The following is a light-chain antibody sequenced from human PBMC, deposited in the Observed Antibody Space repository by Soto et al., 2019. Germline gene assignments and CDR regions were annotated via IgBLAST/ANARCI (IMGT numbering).Light chain of an antibody. CDR2: DAS. Sequence: EIEMTQSPSTLSVSPGERATLSCRASQSVSSNLAWHQQKPGQAPRILMYDASTRATGIPARFSGSGSGTEFTLTISSLQSEDFAVYYCQQYHNWPITFGQGTLLEIK. CDR1: QSVSSN. V-gene: IGKV3-15*01. J-gene: IGKJ5*01. CDR3: QQYHNWPIT.